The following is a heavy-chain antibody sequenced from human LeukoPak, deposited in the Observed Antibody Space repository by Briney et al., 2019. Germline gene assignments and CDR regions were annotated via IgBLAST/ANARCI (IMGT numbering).Heavy chain of an antibody. Sequence: GGSLRLSCAASGFTFSAYNMNWVRQAPGKGLEWVSSISSSRGYIYYADSVKGRFTISRDNAKNSLYLQMNSLRAEDTAVYYCARVGYSYGYVDYWGQGTLVTVSS. D-gene: IGHD5-18*01. J-gene: IGHJ4*02. CDR2: ISSSRGYI. CDR3: ARVGYSYGYVDY. CDR1: GFTFSAYN. V-gene: IGHV3-21*01.